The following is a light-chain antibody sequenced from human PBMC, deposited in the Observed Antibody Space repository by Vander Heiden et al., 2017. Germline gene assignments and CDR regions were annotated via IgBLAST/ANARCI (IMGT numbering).Light chain of an antibody. V-gene: IGKV2-28*01. CDR1: QSFLYSDGKNR. CDR2: LGS. Sequence: DIVMTQSPLSLHVTSGEPASISCRPSQSFLYSDGKNRLDWYMQKPGQSPRLLIYLGSNRASGVPDRLSGSGSGTDFTLKISRVEAEDVGVYYCMQSIEAPRTFGQGTKVEIK. CDR3: MQSIEAPRT. J-gene: IGKJ1*01.